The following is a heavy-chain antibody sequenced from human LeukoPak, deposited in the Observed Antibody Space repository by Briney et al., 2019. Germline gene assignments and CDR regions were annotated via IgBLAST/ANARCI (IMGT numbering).Heavy chain of an antibody. J-gene: IGHJ4*02. CDR3: ARDNVGSYLDY. V-gene: IGHV3-33*01. CDR1: GFTFSSYG. Sequence: PGGSLRLSCAASGFTFSSYGMHWVRQAPGKGLEWVAVIWYDGSNKYYADSVKGRFTISRDNSKNTLCLQMNSLRAEDTAVYYCARDNVGSYLDYWGQGTLVTVSS. D-gene: IGHD1-26*01. CDR2: IWYDGSNK.